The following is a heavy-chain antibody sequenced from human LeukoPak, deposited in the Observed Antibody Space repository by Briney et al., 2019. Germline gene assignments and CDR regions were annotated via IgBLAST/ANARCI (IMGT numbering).Heavy chain of an antibody. D-gene: IGHD3-22*01. CDR3: AKVGYYGSSGYVRRPFDY. V-gene: IGHV3-23*01. CDR2: ISGNGGNT. CDR1: GFTFSSYT. Sequence: PGGSLRLSCAASGFTFSSYTMSWVRQAQGLEWVSSISGNGGNTYYADSVKGRFTISRDNSKNTLYLQMNSLRAEDTAVYYCAKVGYYGSSGYVRRPFDYWGQGTLVTVSS. J-gene: IGHJ4*02.